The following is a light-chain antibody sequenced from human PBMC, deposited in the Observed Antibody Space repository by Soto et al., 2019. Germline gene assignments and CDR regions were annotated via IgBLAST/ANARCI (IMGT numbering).Light chain of an antibody. CDR3: SSYSSNITPYV. CDR1: SNDIGGYNY. Sequence: QSALTQPASVSGSPGQSITISCTGTSNDIGGYNYVSWYQQHPGRAPKLMIFDVTDRPSGVSNRFSGSKSGNTASLTISGLQAEDDADYYCSSYSSNITPYVFGSGTKVTVL. CDR2: DVT. J-gene: IGLJ1*01. V-gene: IGLV2-14*01.